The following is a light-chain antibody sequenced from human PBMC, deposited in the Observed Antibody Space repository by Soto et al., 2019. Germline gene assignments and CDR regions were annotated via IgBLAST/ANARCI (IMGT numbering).Light chain of an antibody. CDR2: GAS. V-gene: IGKV3-15*01. Sequence: EIVMTQSPATLSVSPGERATLSCRASQSINSNFAWYQQKPGQAPRPLIFGASTTATSIPARFTGSGSLTEFTLTISGLQSEDFAVYYCQQYNKWPITFGQGTRLEIK. CDR3: QQYNKWPIT. CDR1: QSINSN. J-gene: IGKJ5*01.